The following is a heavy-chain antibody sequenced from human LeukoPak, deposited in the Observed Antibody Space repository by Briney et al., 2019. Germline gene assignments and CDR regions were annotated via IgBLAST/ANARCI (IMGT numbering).Heavy chain of an antibody. Sequence: GGSLRLSCAASGFTFSSYNMNWVRQAPGKGLEWVSSISSSNTYIYYADSMKGRFTISRDNAKNSLYLQRNSLRAEDTAVYYCARAKYYSASSGYDYWGQGTLVTVSS. CDR2: ISSSNTYI. D-gene: IGHD3-22*01. CDR1: GFTFSSYN. J-gene: IGHJ4*02. V-gene: IGHV3-21*01. CDR3: ARAKYYSASSGYDY.